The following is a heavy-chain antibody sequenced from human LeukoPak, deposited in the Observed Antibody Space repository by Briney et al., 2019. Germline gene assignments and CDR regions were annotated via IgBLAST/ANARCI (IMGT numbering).Heavy chain of an antibody. CDR2: IYYSGST. Sequence: PSETLSLTCTVSGGSISSYYWSWIRQPPGKGLEWIGYIYYSGSTNYNPSLKSRVTISVDTSKNQFSLKLSSVTAADTAVYYCARERVPLGGWFDPWGQGTLVTVSS. D-gene: IGHD3-16*01. V-gene: IGHV4-59*01. CDR1: GGSISSYY. CDR3: ARERVPLGGWFDP. J-gene: IGHJ5*02.